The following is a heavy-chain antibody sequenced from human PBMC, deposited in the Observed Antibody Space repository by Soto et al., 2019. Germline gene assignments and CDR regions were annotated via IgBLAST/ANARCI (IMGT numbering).Heavy chain of an antibody. D-gene: IGHD2-2*01. Sequence: SVKVSCKASGGTFSSYAISWVRQAPGQGLEWMGGIIPIFGTANYAQKFQGRVTITADESTSTAYMELSSLRSEDTAMYYCARDFSISTSCMRPVCYYYYGMDVWGQGTTVTVSS. J-gene: IGHJ6*02. CDR3: ARDFSISTSCMRPVCYYYYGMDV. CDR1: GGTFSSYA. V-gene: IGHV1-69*13. CDR2: IIPIFGTA.